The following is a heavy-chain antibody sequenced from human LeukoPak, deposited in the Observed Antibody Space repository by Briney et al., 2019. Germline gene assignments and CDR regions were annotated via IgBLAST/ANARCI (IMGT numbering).Heavy chain of an antibody. D-gene: IGHD2-2*02. CDR1: GFTFSSYA. CDR3: AKGRGRSTSCYTE. V-gene: IGHV3-23*01. J-gene: IGHJ4*02. Sequence: GGSLRLSCAASGFTFSSYAMSWVRQAPGRGLEWVSTIGATGDSTYYADSVKGRFTISRDNSKNMLYLQMNSLRAEDTAVYYCAKGRGRSTSCYTEWGQGTLVTVSS. CDR2: IGATGDST.